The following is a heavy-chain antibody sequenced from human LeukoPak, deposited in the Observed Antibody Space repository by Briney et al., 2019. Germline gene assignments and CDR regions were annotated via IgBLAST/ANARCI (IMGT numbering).Heavy chain of an antibody. CDR1: GFTFRDSA. J-gene: IGHJ3*01. V-gene: IGHV3-23*01. D-gene: IGHD3-16*02. CDR3: ARDIELST. Sequence: GGSLRLSCAASGFTFRDSAMTWVRQAPGKGLQWVSLISFSGDNIYYADSVKGRFTISRDNAKDTLYLQMNSLRAEDTAIYYCARDIELSTWGLGTTVTVSS. CDR2: ISFSGDNI.